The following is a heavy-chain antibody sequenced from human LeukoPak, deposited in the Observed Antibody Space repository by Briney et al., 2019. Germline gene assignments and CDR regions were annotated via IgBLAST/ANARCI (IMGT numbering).Heavy chain of an antibody. V-gene: IGHV4-59*08. CDR2: TSDSGSS. D-gene: IGHD3-16*02. CDR1: AGSISAYY. CDR3: ARIVRQDGGYLDL. Sequence: PSETLSLTCTVSAGSISAYYWTWIRQPPGKGLEWIGYTSDSGSSNYKSSLKSRVSMSVDTSKGQFSLTLTSVTAADTAVYYCARIVRQDGGYLDLWGRGSLVTVSS. J-gene: IGHJ2*01.